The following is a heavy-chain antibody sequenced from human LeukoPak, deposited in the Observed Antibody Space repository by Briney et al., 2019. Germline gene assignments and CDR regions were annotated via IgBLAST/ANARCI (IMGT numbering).Heavy chain of an antibody. CDR2: IYYSGDI. CDR3: AKVGSVSNIVGATTPVSWFDP. J-gene: IGHJ5*02. D-gene: IGHD1-26*01. CDR1: GGSIATSSYY. V-gene: IGHV4-39*01. Sequence: PSETLSLTCTVSGGSIATSSYYWGWIRQPPGKGLEWIGSIYYSGDIYYNMSLKSRVTISADTSKNQFSLKLTSVTAADMAIYYCAKVGSVSNIVGATTPVSWFDPWGQGTLVTVSS.